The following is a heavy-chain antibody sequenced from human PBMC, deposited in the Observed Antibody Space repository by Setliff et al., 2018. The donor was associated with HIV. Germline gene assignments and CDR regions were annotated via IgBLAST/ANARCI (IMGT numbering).Heavy chain of an antibody. CDR3: ASKVHCTNGVCLDAFDI. D-gene: IGHD2-8*01. CDR1: GYTFTAYY. J-gene: IGHJ3*02. V-gene: IGHV1-2*06. Sequence: ASVKVSCTASGYTFTAYYIHWVRQAPGQGLEWMGRINPNSGSTNYAQNFQGGVTMTRDTSISTAYMELSRLRSDDTAVYYCASKVHCTNGVCLDAFDIWGQGTMVTVSS. CDR2: INPNSGST.